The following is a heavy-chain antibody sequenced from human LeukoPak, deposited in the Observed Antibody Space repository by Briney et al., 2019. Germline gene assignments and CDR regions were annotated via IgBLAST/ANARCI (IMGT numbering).Heavy chain of an antibody. V-gene: IGHV3-15*01. D-gene: IGHD3-22*01. CDR2: IKSKTDGGTT. CDR1: GFTFSDAW. J-gene: IGHJ4*02. Sequence: GGSLRLSRAASGFTFSDAWMSWVRQAPGKGLEWVGRIKSKTDGGTTDYAAPVKGRFTISRDDSKNTLYLQMNSLKTEDTAVYYCITSYYYDSSGYGYWGQGTLVILSS. CDR3: ITSYYYDSSGYGY.